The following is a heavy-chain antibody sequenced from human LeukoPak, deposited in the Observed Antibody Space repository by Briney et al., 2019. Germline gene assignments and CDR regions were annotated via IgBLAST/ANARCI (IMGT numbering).Heavy chain of an antibody. Sequence: SETLSLTCTVSGGSISTYYWSWIRQSAGKGLEWIGRIYTSGSTNYNPSLKSRVTMSVDTSKNQFSLNLSSVTAADTAVYYCARDIPYCTSTSCLGYFDYWGQGTLVTVSS. CDR1: GGSISTYY. D-gene: IGHD2-2*01. J-gene: IGHJ4*02. V-gene: IGHV4-4*07. CDR2: IYTSGST. CDR3: ARDIPYCTSTSCLGYFDY.